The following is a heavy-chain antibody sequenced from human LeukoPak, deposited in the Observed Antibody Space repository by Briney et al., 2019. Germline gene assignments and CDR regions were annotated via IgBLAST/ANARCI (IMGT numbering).Heavy chain of an antibody. CDR3: ARGSRNHVDYSGYYSY. Sequence: GGSLRLSCAASGFTFSSYGMHWVRQAPGKGLEYVSSISSNGDTTYYANSVKGRFTISRDNSKNTLYLQMGGLRTEDMAVYYCARGSRNHVDYSGYYSYWGQGTLLTVSS. D-gene: IGHD3-22*01. V-gene: IGHV3-64*01. CDR1: GFTFSSYG. CDR2: ISSNGDTT. J-gene: IGHJ4*02.